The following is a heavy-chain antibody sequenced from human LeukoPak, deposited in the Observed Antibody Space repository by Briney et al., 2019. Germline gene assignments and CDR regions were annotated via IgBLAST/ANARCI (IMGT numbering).Heavy chain of an antibody. V-gene: IGHV4-59*01. D-gene: IGHD7-27*01. Sequence: SETLSLTCSVSGGSINSFYWSWIRQPPGKGLEWIGYIYYSGSTNYNPSLKSRVTISVDTSKNQFSLNLSSVTAADTAVYYCARHWGSREAFEIWGQGTMVTVSS. J-gene: IGHJ3*02. CDR2: IYYSGST. CDR3: ARHWGSREAFEI. CDR1: GGSINSFY.